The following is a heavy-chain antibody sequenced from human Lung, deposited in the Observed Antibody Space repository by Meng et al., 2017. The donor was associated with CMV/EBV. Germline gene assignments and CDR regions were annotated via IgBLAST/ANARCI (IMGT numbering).Heavy chain of an antibody. D-gene: IGHD4-11*01. CDR1: GYSISSGYY. CDR3: ARSSSTVFWFDP. V-gene: IGHV4-38-2*02. J-gene: IGHJ5*02. CDR2: IYHSGST. Sequence: GSLRLXCTVSGYSISSGYYWGWIRQPPGKGLEWIGSIYHSGSTYYNPSLKSRVTISVDTSKNQFSLKVSSVTAADTAVYHCARSSSTVFWFDPWGQGTLDTVPS.